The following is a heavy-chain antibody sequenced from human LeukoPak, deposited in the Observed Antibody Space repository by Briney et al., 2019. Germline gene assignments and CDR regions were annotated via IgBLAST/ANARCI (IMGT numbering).Heavy chain of an antibody. CDR3: ARVQLGRSFDI. D-gene: IGHD1-1*01. Sequence: SETLSLTCTVSGDSISGYYWSWLRQPPGKGLEWIGYIYYSGTTHYNPSLKSRVTISVDTSKNQFSLELSSVTATDTAVYYCARVQLGRSFDIWGQGTMVTVSS. CDR1: GDSISGYY. J-gene: IGHJ3*02. CDR2: IYYSGTT. V-gene: IGHV4-59*01.